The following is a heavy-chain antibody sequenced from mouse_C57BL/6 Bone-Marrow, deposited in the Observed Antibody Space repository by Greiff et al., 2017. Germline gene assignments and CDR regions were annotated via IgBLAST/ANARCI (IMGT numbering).Heavy chain of an antibody. V-gene: IGHV5-9-1*02. CDR1: GFTFSSYA. CDR3: TRDYGSSYGYFDY. Sequence: DVMLVESGEGLVKPGGSLKLSCAASGFTFSSYAMSWVRQTPEKRLEWVAYISSGGDYIYYAATVKGRFTISRDNARNTLYLQMSSLKSEDTAMYYCTRDYGSSYGYFDYWGKGTTLTVSS. CDR2: ISSGGDYI. J-gene: IGHJ2*01. D-gene: IGHD1-1*01.